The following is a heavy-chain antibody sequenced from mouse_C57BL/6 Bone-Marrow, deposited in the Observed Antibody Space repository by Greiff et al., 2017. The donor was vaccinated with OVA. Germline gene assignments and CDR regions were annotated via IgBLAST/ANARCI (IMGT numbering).Heavy chain of an antibody. CDR3: ARDSSGYWYY. CDR1: GYTFTSYW. CDR2: IDPSDSYT. V-gene: IGHV1-50*01. Sequence: QVQLQQPGAELVKPGASVKLSCKASGYTFTSYWMKWVKQRPGQGLEWIGEIDPSDSYTNYNQKFKGKATLTVDTSSSTAYMQLSSLTSEDSAVYYCARDSSGYWYYWGRGTAATVTS. D-gene: IGHD3-2*01. J-gene: IGHJ4*01.